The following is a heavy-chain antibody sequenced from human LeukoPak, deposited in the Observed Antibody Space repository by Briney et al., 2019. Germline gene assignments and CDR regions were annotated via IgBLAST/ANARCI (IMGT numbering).Heavy chain of an antibody. J-gene: IGHJ2*01. CDR2: IYYSGST. V-gene: IGHV4-59*12. Sequence: SETLSLTCTVSGGSISSYYWSWIRQPPGKGLEWIGYIYYSGSTNYNPSLKSRVTISVDTSKNQFSLKLSSVTAADTAVYYCARDPVVVVAASYPQWYFDLWGRGTLVTVSS. CDR1: GGSISSYY. D-gene: IGHD2-15*01. CDR3: ARDPVVVVAASYPQWYFDL.